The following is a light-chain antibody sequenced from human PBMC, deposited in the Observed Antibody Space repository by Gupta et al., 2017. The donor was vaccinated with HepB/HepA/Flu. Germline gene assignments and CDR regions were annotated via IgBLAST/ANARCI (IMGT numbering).Light chain of an antibody. CDR3: QQDCRSPLFI. CDR1: QSVSRSF. J-gene: IGKJ3*01. CDR2: GAS. Sequence: DIVLTHSPVTLSLSPGERATLSCRASQSVSRSFLAWYQQKPGQAPRLLIYGASSRDSGIPDRFSGSGSGTDFTLTISGLEPEDFAGYYCQQDCRSPLFIFGPGTNLDIK. V-gene: IGKV3-20*01.